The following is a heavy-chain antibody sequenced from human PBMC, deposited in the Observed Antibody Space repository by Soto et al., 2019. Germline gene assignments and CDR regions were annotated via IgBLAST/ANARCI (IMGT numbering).Heavy chain of an antibody. D-gene: IGHD1-26*01. Sequence: ASVKVSCKASGYSFSSYYMHWVRQAPGQGLEWMGVINPSGDSITYAQKFQGRVTMTKDTSTSTLFMEVSSLRSEDTAVYFCARDWEFGYWGQGTLVTVSS. V-gene: IGHV1-46*01. CDR3: ARDWEFGY. CDR1: GYSFSSYY. J-gene: IGHJ4*02. CDR2: INPSGDSI.